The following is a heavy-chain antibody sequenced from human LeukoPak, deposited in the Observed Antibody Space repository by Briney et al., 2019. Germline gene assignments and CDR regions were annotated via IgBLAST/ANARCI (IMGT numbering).Heavy chain of an antibody. V-gene: IGHV1-69*05. CDR3: AVGRCGGDCSLFFQH. Sequence: SVKVSCKASGGTFSSYAISWVRQAPGQGLEWMGGIIPIFGTANYAQKFQGRVTITTDESTSTAYMELSSLRSEDTAVYYCAVGRCGGDCSLFFQHWGQGTLVTVSS. J-gene: IGHJ1*01. D-gene: IGHD2-21*02. CDR1: GGTFSSYA. CDR2: IIPIFGTA.